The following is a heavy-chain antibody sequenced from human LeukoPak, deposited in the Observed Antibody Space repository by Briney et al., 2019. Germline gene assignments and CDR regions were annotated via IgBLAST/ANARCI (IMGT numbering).Heavy chain of an antibody. V-gene: IGHV4-34*01. CDR3: ARHFRYSYGALDY. CDR1: GGSFSGYY. Sequence: SETLSLTCAVYGGSFSGYYWSWIRQPPGKGLEWIGEINHSGSTNYNPSLKSRLTISVDTSKNQFSLKLSSVTAADTAVYYCARHFRYSYGALDYWGQGTLVTVSS. J-gene: IGHJ4*02. CDR2: INHSGST. D-gene: IGHD5-18*01.